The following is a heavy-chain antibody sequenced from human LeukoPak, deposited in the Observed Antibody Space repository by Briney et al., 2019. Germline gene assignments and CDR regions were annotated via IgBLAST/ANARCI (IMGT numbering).Heavy chain of an antibody. J-gene: IGHJ4*02. CDR1: GYTFTSYA. D-gene: IGHD3-3*01. CDR3: ARGLEWLTV. Sequence: GASVKVSCKASGYTFTSYAMHWVRQAPGQRLEWMGWINAGNGNTNYAQKLQGRVTMTTDTSTSTAYMELRSLRSDDTAVYYCARGLEWLTVWGQGTLVTVSS. V-gene: IGHV1-3*01. CDR2: INAGNGNT.